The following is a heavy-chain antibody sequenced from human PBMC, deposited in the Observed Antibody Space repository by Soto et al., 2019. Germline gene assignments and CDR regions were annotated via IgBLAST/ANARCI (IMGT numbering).Heavy chain of an antibody. CDR1: GGSISSYY. J-gene: IGHJ5*02. Sequence: SETLSLTCTVSGGSISSYYWSWIRQPPGKGLEWIGYIYYSGSTNYNPSLKSRVTISVDTSKNQFSLKLSSVTAADTAVYYCARGVAAPAGWFDPWGQGTLVTVSS. V-gene: IGHV4-59*12. CDR3: ARGVAAPAGWFDP. D-gene: IGHD2-15*01. CDR2: IYYSGST.